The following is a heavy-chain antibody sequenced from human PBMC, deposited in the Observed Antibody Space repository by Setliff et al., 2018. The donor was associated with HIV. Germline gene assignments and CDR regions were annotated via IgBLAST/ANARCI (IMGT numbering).Heavy chain of an antibody. CDR3: ASELQGHSSSWPNY. CDR2: IYHTGST. Sequence: PSETLSRTCTVSGGSINSTSYYWGWIRQPPGNGLEWIGSIYHTGSTYYKPSLKSRVTISVDTSKNQFSLKLRSVTAADTAVYYCASELQGHSSSWPNYWGQGTLVTVSS. V-gene: IGHV4-39*07. J-gene: IGHJ4*02. D-gene: IGHD6-13*01. CDR1: GGSINSTSYY.